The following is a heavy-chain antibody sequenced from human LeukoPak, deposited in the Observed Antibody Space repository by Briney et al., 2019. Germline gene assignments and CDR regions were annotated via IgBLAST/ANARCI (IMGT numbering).Heavy chain of an antibody. CDR3: ARADTYYYDSSGFLGFGYYYGMDV. D-gene: IGHD3-22*01. CDR2: INPNSGGT. CDR1: GYTFTVYY. V-gene: IGHV1-2*02. J-gene: IGHJ6*02. Sequence: ASVKVSRTSSGYTFTVYYMHWVRQAPGQGLEWMGWINPNSGGTNYAQKFQGRVTMTRDTSISTAYVELSRLRSDDTAAYYCARADTYYYDSSGFLGFGYYYGMDVWGQGTTVTVSS.